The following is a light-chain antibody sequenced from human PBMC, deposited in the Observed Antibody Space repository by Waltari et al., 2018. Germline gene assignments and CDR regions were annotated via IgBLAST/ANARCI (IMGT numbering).Light chain of an antibody. J-gene: IGKJ4*01. V-gene: IGKV3-11*01. CDR2: DAS. CDR1: QSVSSY. CDR3: QQRSNCT. Sequence: GERATLSCRASQSVSSYLAWYQQKPGQAPRLLIYDASNRATGIPARFSGSGSGTDFTLTISSLEPEDFAVYYCQQRSNCTFGGGTKVEIK.